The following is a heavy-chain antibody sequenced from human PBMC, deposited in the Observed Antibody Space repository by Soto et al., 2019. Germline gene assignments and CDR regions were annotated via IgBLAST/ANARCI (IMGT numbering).Heavy chain of an antibody. D-gene: IGHD5-12*01. CDR1: GYRLSNYY. CDR3: ARAELIVAGQAFDS. J-gene: IGHJ4*02. Sequence: QVYLVQSGAEVKKPGASVKMSCKSSGYRLSNYYMHWVRQAPGQGLEWMGIVNPSDGRANYARKFQGRVTMTWDTSATTLYMEVNSLRSDDTAIYYCARAELIVAGQAFDSWGQGTLVTVSS. CDR2: VNPSDGRA. V-gene: IGHV1-46*01.